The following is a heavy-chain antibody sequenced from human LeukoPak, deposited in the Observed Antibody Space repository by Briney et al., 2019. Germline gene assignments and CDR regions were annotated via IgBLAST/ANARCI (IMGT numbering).Heavy chain of an antibody. J-gene: IGHJ4*02. CDR1: GGSISSGSYY. CDR2: IYTSGST. Sequence: SQTLSLTCTVSGGSISSGSYYWSWIRQPAGKGLEWIGRIYTSGSTNYNPSLKSRVTISVDTSKNQFSLKLSSVTAADTAVYYCARGQGATSRNLFDYWGQGTLVTVSS. D-gene: IGHD1-26*01. CDR3: ARGQGATSRNLFDY. V-gene: IGHV4-61*02.